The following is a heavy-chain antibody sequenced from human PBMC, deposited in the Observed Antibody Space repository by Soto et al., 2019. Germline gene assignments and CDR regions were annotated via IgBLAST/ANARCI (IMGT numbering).Heavy chain of an antibody. J-gene: IGHJ3*01. Sequence: PGGSLRLSCAASRFTFSHYAMHWVRQAPGKGLEWVAVISSDGIHKYYADSVKGRFTISRDNSKNTVYVQMNSLRGEDTAVYHCARTTGGVGNGFDLWGQGTMVTVSS. CDR1: RFTFSHYA. CDR3: ARTTGGVGNGFDL. D-gene: IGHD7-27*01. V-gene: IGHV3-30-3*01. CDR2: ISSDGIHK.